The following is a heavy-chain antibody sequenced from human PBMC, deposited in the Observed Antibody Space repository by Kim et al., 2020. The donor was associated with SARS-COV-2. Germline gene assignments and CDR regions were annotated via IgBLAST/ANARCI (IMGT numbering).Heavy chain of an antibody. J-gene: IGHJ4*02. Sequence: SETLSLTCAVYGGSFSGYYWSWIRQPPGKGLEWIGEINHSGSTNYNPSLKSRVTISVDTSKNQFSLKLSSVTAADTAVYYCARGPHSGRDYWGQGTLVTV. D-gene: IGHD6-19*01. CDR2: INHSGST. V-gene: IGHV4-34*01. CDR3: ARGPHSGRDY. CDR1: GGSFSGYY.